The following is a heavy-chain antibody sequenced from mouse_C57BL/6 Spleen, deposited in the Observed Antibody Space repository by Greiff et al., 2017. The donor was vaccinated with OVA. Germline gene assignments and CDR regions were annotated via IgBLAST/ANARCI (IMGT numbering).Heavy chain of an antibody. Sequence: ESGPGLVKPSQSLSLTCSVTGYSITSGYYWNWIRQFPGNKLEWMGYISYDGSNNYNPSLKNRISITRDTSKNQFFLKLNSVTTEDTAKYYFARGKILLGVAYWGQGTLVTVSA. J-gene: IGHJ3*01. CDR1: GYSITSGYY. CDR2: ISYDGSN. D-gene: IGHD1-1*01. V-gene: IGHV3-6*01. CDR3: ARGKILLGVAY.